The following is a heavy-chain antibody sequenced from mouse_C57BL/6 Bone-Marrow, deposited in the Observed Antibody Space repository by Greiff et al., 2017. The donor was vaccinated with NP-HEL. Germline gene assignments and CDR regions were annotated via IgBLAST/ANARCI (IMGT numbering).Heavy chain of an antibody. CDR2: IDPENGDT. CDR3: TTVVATDWYFDV. Sequence: DVKLQESGAELVRPGASVKLSCTASGFNIKDDYMHWVKQRPEQGLEWIGWIDPENGDTEYASKFQGKATITADTSSNTAYLQLSSLTSEDTAVYYCTTVVATDWYFDVWGTGTTVTVSS. CDR1: GFNIKDDY. J-gene: IGHJ1*03. D-gene: IGHD1-1*01. V-gene: IGHV14-4*01.